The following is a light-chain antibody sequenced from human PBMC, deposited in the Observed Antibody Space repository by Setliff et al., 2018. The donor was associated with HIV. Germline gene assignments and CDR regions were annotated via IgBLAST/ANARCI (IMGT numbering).Light chain of an antibody. J-gene: IGLJ1*01. CDR1: SGDVGRYNL. V-gene: IGLV2-23*01. CDR3: CSNTGSNTYV. CDR2: QAS. Sequence: QSVLTQPASVSGSPGQSITISCTGTSGDVGRYNLVSWYQQQPGKPPKLMIYQASKRPSGVSNRFSGSKSGNTAPLTISGLQAEDEADYYCCSNTGSNTYVFGTGTKV.